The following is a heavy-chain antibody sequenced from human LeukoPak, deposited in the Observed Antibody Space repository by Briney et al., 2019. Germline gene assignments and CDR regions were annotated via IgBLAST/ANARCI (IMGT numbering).Heavy chain of an antibody. CDR2: IYSGGST. Sequence: GGSLRLSCAASGFTVSSNYMSWVRQAPGKGLEWVSVIYSGGSTYYADSVKGRFTISRDNSKNTLYLQMNSLRAEDTAVYYCRRFGESPPHYFDYWGQGTLVTVSS. CDR1: GFTVSSNY. J-gene: IGHJ4*02. CDR3: RRFGESPPHYFDY. V-gene: IGHV3-66*01. D-gene: IGHD3-10*01.